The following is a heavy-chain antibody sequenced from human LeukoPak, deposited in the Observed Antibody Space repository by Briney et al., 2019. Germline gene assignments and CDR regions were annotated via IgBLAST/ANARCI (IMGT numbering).Heavy chain of an antibody. CDR1: GFTFSSYA. Sequence: GGSLRLSCAASGFTFSSYAMSWVRQAPGKGLEWVSAISGSGGSTYYADSVKGRFTISRDNSKNTLFLQLNSLRAEDTAVYYCARRYCSTCPTGHAFDLWGQGTMVTVSS. J-gene: IGHJ3*01. D-gene: IGHD2-2*01. CDR2: ISGSGGST. V-gene: IGHV3-23*01. CDR3: ARRYCSTCPTGHAFDL.